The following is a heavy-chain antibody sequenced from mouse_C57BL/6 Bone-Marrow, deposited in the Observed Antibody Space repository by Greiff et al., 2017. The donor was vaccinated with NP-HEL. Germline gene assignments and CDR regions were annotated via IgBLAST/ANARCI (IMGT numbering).Heavy chain of an antibody. CDR1: GYTFTSYW. CDR3: ARSYYDYDEDWYFDG. CDR2: IDPSDSYT. V-gene: IGHV1-69*01. J-gene: IGHJ1*03. D-gene: IGHD2-4*01. Sequence: QVQLQQPGAELVMPGASVKLSCKASGYTFTSYWMHWVKQRPGQGLEWIGEIDPSDSYTNYNQKFKGKSTLTVDKSSSTAYMQLSSLTSEDSAVYYCARSYYDYDEDWYFDGWGTGTTVTVSS.